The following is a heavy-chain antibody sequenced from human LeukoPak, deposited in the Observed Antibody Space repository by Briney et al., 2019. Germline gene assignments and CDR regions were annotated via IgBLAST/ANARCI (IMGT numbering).Heavy chain of an antibody. V-gene: IGHV4-39*07. CDR2: IYYSGST. Sequence: GKGLEWIGSIYYSGSTYYNPSLKSRVTISVDTSKNQFSLKLSSVTAADTAVYYCARDDGGAWGQGTLVTVSS. J-gene: IGHJ4*02. D-gene: IGHD3-16*01. CDR3: ARDDGGA.